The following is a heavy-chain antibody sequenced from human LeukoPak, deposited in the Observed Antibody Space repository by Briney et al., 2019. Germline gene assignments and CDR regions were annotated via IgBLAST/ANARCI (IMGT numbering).Heavy chain of an antibody. V-gene: IGHV3-30*04. Sequence: QTGGSLRLSCAASGFTFSSYAMHWVRQAPGKGLEWVAVIPYDGSNKYYADSVKGRFTISRDNSKNTLYLQMNSLRAEDTAVYYCASLLYDSLDYWGQGTLVTVSS. CDR1: GFTFSSYA. CDR2: IPYDGSNK. J-gene: IGHJ4*02. CDR3: ASLLYDSLDY. D-gene: IGHD3-9*01.